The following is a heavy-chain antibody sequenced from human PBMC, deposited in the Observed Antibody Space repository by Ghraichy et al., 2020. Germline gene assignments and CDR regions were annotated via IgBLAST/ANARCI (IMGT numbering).Heavy chain of an antibody. CDR2: IYYSGST. Sequence: SETLSLTCTVYGGSISGYYWSWIRQPPGKGLEWIGYIYYSGSTNYNPSLKSRVTISVDTSKNQFSLKLSSVTAADTAVYYCARAGGQLEYYYYYGMDVWGQGTTVTVSS. D-gene: IGHD2-2*01. CDR3: ARAGGQLEYYYYYGMDV. V-gene: IGHV4-59*01. CDR1: GGSISGYY. J-gene: IGHJ6*02.